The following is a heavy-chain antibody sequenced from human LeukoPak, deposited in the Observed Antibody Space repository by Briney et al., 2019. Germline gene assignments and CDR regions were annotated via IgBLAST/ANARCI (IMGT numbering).Heavy chain of an antibody. CDR1: GFTFRSYW. D-gene: IGHD6-13*01. V-gene: IGHV3-74*01. CDR2: IKDDGSST. Sequence: GGSLRLSCAASGFTFRSYWMHWVRQAPGKGLVWVSRIKDDGSSTNYADSVKGRFTISRDNAKNTLYLQMNSLRAEDTAVYYCARGYSSSWYPGDYWGQGTLVTVSS. J-gene: IGHJ4*02. CDR3: ARGYSSSWYPGDY.